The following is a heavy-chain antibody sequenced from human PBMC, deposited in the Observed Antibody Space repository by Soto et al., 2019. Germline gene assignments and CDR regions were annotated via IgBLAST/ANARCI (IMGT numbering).Heavy chain of an antibody. V-gene: IGHV1-2*04. Sequence: ASVKVSCKASGYTFTGYYMHWVRQAPGQGLEWMGWINPNSGGTNYAQKFQGWVTMTRDTSISTAYMELSRLRSDDTAVYYCARGTSLRFLEWLSYNWFDPWGQGTLVTVSS. J-gene: IGHJ5*02. D-gene: IGHD3-3*01. CDR3: ARGTSLRFLEWLSYNWFDP. CDR1: GYTFTGYY. CDR2: INPNSGGT.